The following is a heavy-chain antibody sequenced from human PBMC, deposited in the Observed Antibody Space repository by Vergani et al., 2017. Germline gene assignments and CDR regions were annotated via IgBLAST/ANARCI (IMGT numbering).Heavy chain of an antibody. Sequence: QVQLVESGGGLVKPGGSLRLSCAASGFTFSDYYMSWIRQAPGKGLEWVSYISSSGSTIYYADSVKGRFTTSRNNAQNSLYLQMNSLIAEDTAVYDCARAYCGGDCYSYYFDYWGQGTLVTVSS. V-gene: IGHV3-11*04. CDR3: ARAYCGGDCYSYYFDY. J-gene: IGHJ4*02. D-gene: IGHD2-21*02. CDR2: ISSSGSTI. CDR1: GFTFSDYY.